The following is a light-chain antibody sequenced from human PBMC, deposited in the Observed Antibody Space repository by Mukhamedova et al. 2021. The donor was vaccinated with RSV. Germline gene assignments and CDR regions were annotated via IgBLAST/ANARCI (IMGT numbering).Light chain of an antibody. CDR3: QQSYT. V-gene: IGKV1-5*03. CDR1: QSISDW. J-gene: IGKJ2*01. CDR2: KAS. Sequence: SVGDRVTITCRASQSISDWLAWYQQKPGKAPKLLIYKASSLETGVPSRFSGSGSGTEFTLTISSLQPDDFATYYCQQSYTFGQGT.